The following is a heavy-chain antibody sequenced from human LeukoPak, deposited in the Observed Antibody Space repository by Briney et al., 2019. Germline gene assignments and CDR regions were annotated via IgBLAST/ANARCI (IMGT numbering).Heavy chain of an antibody. V-gene: IGHV3-53*01. CDR2: IYSGGGT. CDR1: GFTVSSNS. J-gene: IGHJ4*02. Sequence: GGSLRLSCAASGFTVSSNSMSWVRQAPGKGLEWVSLIYSGGGTYYADSVKGRFTISRDNSKNTLYLQMSSLRADDTAVYYCHAGYYWRGGDYWGQGTLVTVSS. D-gene: IGHD3-22*01. CDR3: HAGYYWRGGDY.